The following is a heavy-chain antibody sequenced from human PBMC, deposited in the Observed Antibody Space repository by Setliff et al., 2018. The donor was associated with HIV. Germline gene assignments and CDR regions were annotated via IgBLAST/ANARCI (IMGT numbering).Heavy chain of an antibody. Sequence: LSLTCAVYGGSFSGHYWSWIRQPPGKGLEWIAEINHSGSTKYNPSLKSRVTISVDTSKNQFSLRLYSVTAADTAVYYCARAYEGSSPGGAFDIWGQGTMVTVSS. V-gene: IGHV4-34*01. CDR1: GGSFSGHY. CDR2: INHSGST. J-gene: IGHJ3*02. CDR3: ARAYEGSSPGGAFDI. D-gene: IGHD6-6*01.